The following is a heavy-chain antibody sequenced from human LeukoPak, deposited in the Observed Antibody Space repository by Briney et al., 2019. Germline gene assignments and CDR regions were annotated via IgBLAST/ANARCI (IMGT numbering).Heavy chain of an antibody. J-gene: IGHJ4*02. D-gene: IGHD3-10*01. CDR2: INHSGST. CDR1: GRSFSGYY. V-gene: IGHV4-34*01. CDR3: ARERRYYYGSGSYPY. Sequence: SETLSLTCAVYGRSFSGYYWSWIRQPPGKGLEWIGEINHSGSTNYNPSLKSRVTISVDTSKNQFSLKLSSVTAADTAVYYCARERRYYYGSGSYPYWGQGTLVTVSS.